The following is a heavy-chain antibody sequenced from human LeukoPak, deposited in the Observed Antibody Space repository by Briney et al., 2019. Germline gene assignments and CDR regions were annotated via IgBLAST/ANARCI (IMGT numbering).Heavy chain of an antibody. V-gene: IGHV4-39*07. Sequence: SETLSLTCAVYGGSFSSYYWGWIRQPPGKGLEWIGSIYYSGSAYYNPSLRSRVTISVDTSKNQFSLKLSSVTAADTAVYYCARGSYSSITTSFDYWGQGTLVTVSS. CDR3: ARGSYSSITTSFDY. D-gene: IGHD6-13*01. J-gene: IGHJ4*02. CDR2: IYYSGSA. CDR1: GGSFSSYY.